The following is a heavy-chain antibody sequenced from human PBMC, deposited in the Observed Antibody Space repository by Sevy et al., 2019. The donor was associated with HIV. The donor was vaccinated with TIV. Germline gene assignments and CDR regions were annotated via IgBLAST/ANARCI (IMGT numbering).Heavy chain of an antibody. D-gene: IGHD1-26*01. CDR3: ARDRGYSGNHHFDY. CDR2: ITAYNDNR. V-gene: IGHV1-18*01. Sequence: ASVNVSCKASGYTFTSYGINWVRQAPGQGLEWMGWITAYNDNRNYAQKFQDRVTMTTDTSTSTAYMELRSLRSDDTAVYYCARDRGYSGNHHFDYWGQGTLVTVSS. CDR1: GYTFTSYG. J-gene: IGHJ4*02.